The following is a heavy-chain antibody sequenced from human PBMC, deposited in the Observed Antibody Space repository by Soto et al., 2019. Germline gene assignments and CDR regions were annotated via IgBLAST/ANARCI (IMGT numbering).Heavy chain of an antibody. D-gene: IGHD3-10*01. CDR1: GFTFSSYS. J-gene: IGHJ3*02. V-gene: IGHV3-48*01. Sequence: GGSLRLSCAASGFTFSSYSMNWVRQAPGKGLEWVPYISSSSSTIYYADSVKGRFTISRDNAKNSLYLQMNSLRAEDTAVYYCARGGRLGPYGSGDLDAFDIWGQGTMVTVSS. CDR2: ISSSSSTI. CDR3: ARGGRLGPYGSGDLDAFDI.